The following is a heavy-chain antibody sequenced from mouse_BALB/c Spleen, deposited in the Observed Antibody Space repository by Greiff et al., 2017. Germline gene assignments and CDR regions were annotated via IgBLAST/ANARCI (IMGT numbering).Heavy chain of an antibody. Sequence: VKLQESGAELVRPGTSVKVSCKASGYAFTNYLIEWVKQRPGQGLEWIGVINPGSGGTNYNEKFKGKATLTADKSSSTAYMQLSSLTSDDSAVYFCARGGSFWYFDVWGAGTTVTVSS. CDR1: GYAFTNYL. J-gene: IGHJ1*01. D-gene: IGHD1-1*02. CDR3: ARGGSFWYFDV. V-gene: IGHV1-54*01. CDR2: INPGSGGT.